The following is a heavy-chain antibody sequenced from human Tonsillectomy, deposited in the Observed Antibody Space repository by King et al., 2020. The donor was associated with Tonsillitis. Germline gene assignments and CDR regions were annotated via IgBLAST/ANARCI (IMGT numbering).Heavy chain of an antibody. CDR1: GYSISSGYY. CDR3: ARGRYCSSTSCYEEFFDP. Sequence: VQLQESGPGLVKPSETLSLTCAVSGYSISSGYYWGWIRQPPGKGLEWIGSIYHSGSTYYNPSLKSRVTISVDTSKNQFSLKLSSVTAADTAVYYCARGRYCSSTSCYEEFFDPWGQGTLVTVSS. CDR2: IYHSGST. V-gene: IGHV4-38-2*01. J-gene: IGHJ5*02. D-gene: IGHD2-2*01.